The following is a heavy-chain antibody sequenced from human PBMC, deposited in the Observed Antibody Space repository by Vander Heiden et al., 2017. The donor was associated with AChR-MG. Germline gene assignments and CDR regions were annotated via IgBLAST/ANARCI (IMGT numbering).Heavy chain of an antibody. D-gene: IGHD2-21*01. CDR1: GFTFSNYI. J-gene: IGHJ3*02. CDR3: AREIATGNDAFDI. CDR2: ISNDESSK. Sequence: QVQLVESGGGVVQPGRSLRLSCAASGFTFSNYIMYWVRQAPGKGLEWVADISNDESSKNYADSVKGRFTISRDDSKNTFYLQMNKLRAEDTAVYYCAREIATGNDAFDIWGQGTMVTVSS. V-gene: IGHV3-30-3*01.